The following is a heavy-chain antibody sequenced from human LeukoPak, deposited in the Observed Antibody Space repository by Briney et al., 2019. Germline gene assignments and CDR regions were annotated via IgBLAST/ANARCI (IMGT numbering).Heavy chain of an antibody. V-gene: IGHV3-7*03. CDR2: IKQDGSEK. Sequence: GESLRLSCIASRFTFSNYWMSWVRQAPGKGLEWVANIKQDGSEKYYMDSVKGRFSISRDNANNSLNLQMNNLRAEDTAVYCATTQTFDYWGQGTLVTVSS. J-gene: IGHJ4*02. CDR1: RFTFSNYW. CDR3: ATTQTFDY. D-gene: IGHD2-15*01.